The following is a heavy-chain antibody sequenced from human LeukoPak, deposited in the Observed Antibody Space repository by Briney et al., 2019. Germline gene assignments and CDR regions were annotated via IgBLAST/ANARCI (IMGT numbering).Heavy chain of an antibody. D-gene: IGHD1-1*01. CDR2: IYYSGST. J-gene: IGHJ6*04. Sequence: SETLSLTCTVSGGSISSYYWSWIRQPPGKGLEWTGYIYYSGSTNYNPSLKSRVTISVDTSKNQFSLKLSSVTAADTAVYYCARDTEPTGTAPYGMDVWGKGTTVTVSS. V-gene: IGHV4-59*01. CDR3: ARDTEPTGTAPYGMDV. CDR1: GGSISSYY.